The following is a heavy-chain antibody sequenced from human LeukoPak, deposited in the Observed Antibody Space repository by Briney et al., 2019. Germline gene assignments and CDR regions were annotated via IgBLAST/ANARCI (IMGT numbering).Heavy chain of an antibody. J-gene: IGHJ4*02. CDR2: IYSSGST. Sequence: SETLSLTCTVSGGSINSYYWSWLRQPAGKGLEWIGRIYSSGSTNYNPSLKSRVSMSVDTSKNQFSLKLSSVTAADTAVYYCARGGKATVVTMWGQGILVTVSS. D-gene: IGHD4-23*01. CDR3: ARGGKATVVTM. CDR1: GGSINSYY. V-gene: IGHV4-4*07.